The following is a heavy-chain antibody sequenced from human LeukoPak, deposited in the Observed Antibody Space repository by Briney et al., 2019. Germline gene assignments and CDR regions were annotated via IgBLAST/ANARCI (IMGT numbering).Heavy chain of an antibody. J-gene: IGHJ3*02. V-gene: IGHV4-34*01. D-gene: IGHD3-10*01. CDR2: INHSGST. CDR1: GGSFSGYY. Sequence: PSETLSLTCAVYGGSFSGYYWSWIRQPPGKGLEWIGEINHSGSTNYNPSLKSRVTISVDTSKNQFSLKLSSVTAADTAVYYCARLQITYYYGSGSYSAFDIWGQGTMVTVSS. CDR3: ARLQITYYYGSGSYSAFDI.